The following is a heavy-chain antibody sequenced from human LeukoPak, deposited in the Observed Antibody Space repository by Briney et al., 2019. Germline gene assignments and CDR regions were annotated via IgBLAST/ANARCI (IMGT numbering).Heavy chain of an antibody. Sequence: PGGSLRLSCAASGFTLSTYWMSWVRQAPGKGLEWVANIKEDGSEKHYVDSVKGRFTISRDNAENSLYLQMNSLRAEDTAEYFCARALANIDVDTAVWYYYMDVWGKGTTVTVSS. CDR2: IKEDGSEK. CDR3: ARALANIDVDTAVWYYYMDV. J-gene: IGHJ6*03. V-gene: IGHV3-7*01. CDR1: GFTLSTYW. D-gene: IGHD5-18*01.